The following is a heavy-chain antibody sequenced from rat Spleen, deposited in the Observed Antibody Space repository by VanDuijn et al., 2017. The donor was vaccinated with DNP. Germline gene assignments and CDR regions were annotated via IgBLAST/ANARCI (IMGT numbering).Heavy chain of an antibody. Sequence: EVQLQESGPGLVKPSQSLSLTCSVTGYSITSNYWAWIRKFPGNKMECMGYISYSGSTSYNPSLKSRFSITRDTSKNQFFLQFNSVTTEDTATYYCARWGGRYFDYWGQGVMVTVSS. D-gene: IGHD5-1*01. V-gene: IGHV3-1*01. J-gene: IGHJ2*01. CDR2: ISYSGST. CDR1: GYSITSNY. CDR3: ARWGGRYFDY.